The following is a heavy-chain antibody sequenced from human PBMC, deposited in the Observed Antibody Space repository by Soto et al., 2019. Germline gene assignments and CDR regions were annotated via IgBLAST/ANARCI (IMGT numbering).Heavy chain of an antibody. CDR3: ARDREDYYYSMDV. V-gene: IGHV3-66*01. Sequence: GVSLRLSCAASGFTVSSNYMSWVRQAPGKGLEWVSVIYSGGSTYYADSVKGRFTISRDNSKNTLYLQMNSLRVEDTAVYYCARDREDYYYSMDVWGQGTTVTVSS. CDR2: IYSGGST. CDR1: GFTVSSNY. J-gene: IGHJ6*02.